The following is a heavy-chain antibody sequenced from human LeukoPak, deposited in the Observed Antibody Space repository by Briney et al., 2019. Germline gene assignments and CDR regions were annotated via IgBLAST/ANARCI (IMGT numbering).Heavy chain of an antibody. CDR2: IYTSGST. CDR1: GGSISSYY. CDR3: AREPYSSGSYYYYYGMGV. D-gene: IGHD6-19*01. V-gene: IGHV4-4*07. Sequence: SSETLSLTCTVSGGSISSYYWSWIRQPAGKGLEWIGRIYTSGSTNYNPSLKSRVTMSVDTSKNQFSLKLSSVTAADTAVYYCAREPYSSGSYYYYYGMGVWGQGTTVTVSS. J-gene: IGHJ6*02.